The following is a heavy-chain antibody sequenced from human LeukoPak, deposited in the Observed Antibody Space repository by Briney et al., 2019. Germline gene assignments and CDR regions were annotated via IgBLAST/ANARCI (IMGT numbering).Heavy chain of an antibody. Sequence: GESLKISCKGSGYSFTSYWIGWVRQMPGKGLEWMGIIYPDDSDTRYSPSFEGQVTFSADKSISTAYLQWSSLKASDTAMYYCARGEYGSNWPRPLFDPWGQGTLVTVSS. V-gene: IGHV5-51*01. J-gene: IGHJ5*02. D-gene: IGHD6-13*01. CDR3: ARGEYGSNWPRPLFDP. CDR1: GYSFTSYW. CDR2: IYPDDSDT.